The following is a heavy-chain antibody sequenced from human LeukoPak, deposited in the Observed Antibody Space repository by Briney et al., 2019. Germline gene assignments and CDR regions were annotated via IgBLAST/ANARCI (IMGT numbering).Heavy chain of an antibody. CDR1: GGTFSSYA. Sequence: SVRVSCKASGGTFSSYAISWVRQAPGQGLEWMGGIIPIFGTANYAQKFQGRVTITADESTSTAYMELSSLRSEDTAVYYCARVAYCGGDYYYEAAYFDYWGQGTLVTVSS. D-gene: IGHD2-21*02. V-gene: IGHV1-69*13. CDR3: ARVAYCGGDYYYEAAYFDY. J-gene: IGHJ4*02. CDR2: IIPIFGTA.